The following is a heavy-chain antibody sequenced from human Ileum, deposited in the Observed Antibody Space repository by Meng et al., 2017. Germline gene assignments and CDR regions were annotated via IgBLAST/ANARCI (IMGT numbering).Heavy chain of an antibody. CDR1: CGSLTEYY. CDR3: ARVELRGDTRDSCGLDH. D-gene: IGHD3-22*01. Sequence: QVQRQQGRAGLLKPSETRTLTCAVYCGSLTEYYWSWIRQTPGKGMEWIREINHGGNTNYNPSLKSRVTISIDTSRDQFSLKLTSVTAADTAVYYCARVELRGDTRDSCGLDHWGQGTLVTVSS. V-gene: IGHV4-34*01. J-gene: IGHJ4*02. CDR2: INHGGNT.